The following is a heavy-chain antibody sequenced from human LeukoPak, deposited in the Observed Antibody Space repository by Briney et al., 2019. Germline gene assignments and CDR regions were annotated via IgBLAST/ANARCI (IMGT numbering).Heavy chain of an antibody. D-gene: IGHD6-13*01. J-gene: IGHJ4*02. V-gene: IGHV3-9*03. Sequence: PGGSLRLSCAASGCTFDDYAMHWVRQAPGKGLEWVSGISWNSGSIGYADSVKGRFTISRDNAKNSLYLQMNSLRAEDLALYYCTKDKGPRAAADPPPHFDYWGQGTLVTVSS. CDR3: TKDKGPRAAADPPPHFDY. CDR1: GCTFDDYA. CDR2: ISWNSGSI.